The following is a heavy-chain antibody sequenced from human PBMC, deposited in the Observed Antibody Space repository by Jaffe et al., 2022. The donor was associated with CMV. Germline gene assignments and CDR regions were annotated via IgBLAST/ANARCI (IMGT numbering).Heavy chain of an antibody. V-gene: IGHV3-33*01. CDR2: IWYDGSNK. J-gene: IGHJ6*02. CDR3: AREGGLGYYPRYYYGMDV. D-gene: IGHD3-22*01. Sequence: QVQLVESGGGVVQPGRSLRLSCAASGFTFSSYGMHWVRQAPGKGLEWVAVIWYDGSNKYYADSVKGRFTISRDNSKNTLYLQMNSLRAEDTAVYYCAREGGLGYYPRYYYGMDVWGQGTTVTVSS. CDR1: GFTFSSYG.